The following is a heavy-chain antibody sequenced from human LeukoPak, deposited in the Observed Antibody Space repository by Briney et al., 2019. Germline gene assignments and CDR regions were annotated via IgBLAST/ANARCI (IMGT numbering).Heavy chain of an antibody. D-gene: IGHD5-12*01. Sequence: GGSLRLSCAASGFIFRSYEMNWVRQAPGKGLEWVSYISSSGSTIYYADSVKGRFTLSRDNAKNSLYLQMNSLRAVDTALYYCAKDIWGVDGLDSGYAQGAFDIWGQGTMVTVSS. J-gene: IGHJ3*02. CDR1: GFIFRSYE. CDR2: ISSSGSTI. V-gene: IGHV3-48*03. CDR3: AKDIWGVDGLDSGYAQGAFDI.